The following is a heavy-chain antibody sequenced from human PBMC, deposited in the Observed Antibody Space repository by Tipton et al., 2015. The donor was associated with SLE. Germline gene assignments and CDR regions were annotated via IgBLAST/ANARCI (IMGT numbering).Heavy chain of an antibody. J-gene: IGHJ4*02. Sequence: GSLRLSCAASAFRFSSYWMNWVRQGPGKGLEWVTSIKEDGSEKYYVDSVKGRFTISRDNAKNSLYLQMNSLGAEDTAVYYCASGPWSGSGYWGQGILVTFSS. CDR2: IKEDGSEK. CDR1: AFRFSSYW. D-gene: IGHD1-1*01. V-gene: IGHV3-7*01. CDR3: ASGPWSGSGY.